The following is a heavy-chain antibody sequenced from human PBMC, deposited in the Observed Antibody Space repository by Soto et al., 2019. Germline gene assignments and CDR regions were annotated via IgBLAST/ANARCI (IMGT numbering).Heavy chain of an antibody. CDR3: ARGIYCSGGSCYSDLFDY. D-gene: IGHD2-15*01. Sequence: EVQLVESGGGLVQPGGSLRLSCAASGFTFSSYDMHWVRQATGEGLEWVSAIGTAGDTYYPGSVKGRFTISRENAKNSLYLQMNSLRAGDTAVYYCARGIYCSGGSCYSDLFDYWGQGTLVTVSS. V-gene: IGHV3-13*01. J-gene: IGHJ4*02. CDR1: GFTFSSYD. CDR2: IGTAGDT.